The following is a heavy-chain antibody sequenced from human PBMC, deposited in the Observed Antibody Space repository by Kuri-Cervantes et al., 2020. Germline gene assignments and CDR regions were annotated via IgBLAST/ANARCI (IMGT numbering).Heavy chain of an antibody. J-gene: IGHJ4*02. V-gene: IGHV3-30-3*01. D-gene: IGHD3-22*01. CDR3: ARTNYYDSSGYRDY. CDR2: ISYDGSNK. CDR1: GFPFSTYD. Sequence: GESLKISCGASGFPFSTYDMSWARQAPGKGLEWVAVISYDGSNKYYADSVKGRFTISRDNSKNTLYLQMNSLRVEDTAVYYCARTNYYDSSGYRDYWGQGTLVTVSS.